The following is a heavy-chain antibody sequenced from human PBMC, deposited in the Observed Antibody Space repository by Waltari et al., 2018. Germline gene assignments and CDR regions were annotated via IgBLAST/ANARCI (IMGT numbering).Heavy chain of an antibody. D-gene: IGHD2-8*02. Sequence: QVHLVESGGGVVQQGGSLRLPCAASEVTHSNFGMHPVRQAPGKGLECVAYLHYDGSFTLDADSVKGRFTISRDSSKNTLYLVMNNLRSEDTAVYYCANNPYCAGGSCLREWDYWGQGTLVSVSS. J-gene: IGHJ4*02. CDR1: EVTHSNFG. CDR2: LHYDGSFT. V-gene: IGHV3-30*02. CDR3: ANNPYCAGGSCLREWDY.